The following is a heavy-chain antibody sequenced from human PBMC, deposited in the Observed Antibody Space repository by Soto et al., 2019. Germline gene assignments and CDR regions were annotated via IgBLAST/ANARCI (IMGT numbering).Heavy chain of an antibody. Sequence: QITLKESGPTLVKPTQTLTLTCTFSGFSLSTSGVGVVWIRQPPGKALEWLALIYWDDDKRYSPSLKSRLTITKDTSKNQVVLTMTNMDPVDTATYYCAHVYGGYDNFDYWGQGTLVTVSS. CDR1: GFSLSTSGVG. D-gene: IGHD5-12*01. CDR2: IYWDDDK. J-gene: IGHJ4*02. V-gene: IGHV2-5*02. CDR3: AHVYGGYDNFDY.